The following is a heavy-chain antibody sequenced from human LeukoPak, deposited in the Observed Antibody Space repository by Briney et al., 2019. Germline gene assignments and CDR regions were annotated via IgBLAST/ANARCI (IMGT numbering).Heavy chain of an antibody. CDR1: GFTFSSYA. CDR3: AKDLGEPSTYYFDY. V-gene: IGHV3-23*01. J-gene: IGHJ4*02. CDR2: TSGSGGST. D-gene: IGHD3-10*01. Sequence: PGGSLRLSCAASGFTFSSYAMSWVRQAPGKGLEWVSATSGSGGSTYYADSVKGRFTISRDNSKNTLYLQMNSLRAEDTAVYYCAKDLGEPSTYYFDYWGQGTLVTVSS.